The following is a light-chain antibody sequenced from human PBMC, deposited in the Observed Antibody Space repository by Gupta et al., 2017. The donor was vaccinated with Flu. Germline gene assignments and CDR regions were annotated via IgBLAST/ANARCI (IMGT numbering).Light chain of an antibody. J-gene: IGKJ4*01. CDR2: DAS. V-gene: IGKV3-11*01. CDR1: QSVSNF. CDR3: QQRTNWPLLT. Sequence: EIVLTQSPATLSLSPGERATLSCRASQSVSNFLAWYQQKPGQAPRLLIYDASHRATGIPARFSGSGYGTDFTLTISSLEPEDFAVYYCQQRTNWPLLTFGGGTKVEIK.